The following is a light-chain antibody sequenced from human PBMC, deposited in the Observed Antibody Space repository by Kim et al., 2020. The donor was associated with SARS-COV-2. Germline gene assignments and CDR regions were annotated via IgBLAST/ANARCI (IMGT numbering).Light chain of an antibody. Sequence: ALSPGERATLSCRASRSVSSNLAWFQQKPGQAPRLLIYGASTRATGIPARFSGSGSGTEFTLTISSLQSEDFAVYHCQQYNNWPTFGQGTKVDIK. V-gene: IGKV3-15*01. J-gene: IGKJ1*01. CDR3: QQYNNWPT. CDR1: RSVSSN. CDR2: GAS.